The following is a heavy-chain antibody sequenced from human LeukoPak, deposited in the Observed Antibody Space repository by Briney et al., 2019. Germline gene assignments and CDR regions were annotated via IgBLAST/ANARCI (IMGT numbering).Heavy chain of an antibody. J-gene: IGHJ6*03. D-gene: IGHD1-7*01. CDR2: ISAYNGNT. Sequence: ASVKASRKASGYTFTSYGISWVRQAPGQGLEWMGWISAYNGNTNYAQKLQGRVTMTTDTSTSTAYMELRSLRSDATAVYYCARVLPRTRPDFLGYYYYYYMDVWGKGTTVTVSS. CDR3: ARVLPRTRPDFLGYYYYYYMDV. V-gene: IGHV1-18*01. CDR1: GYTFTSYG.